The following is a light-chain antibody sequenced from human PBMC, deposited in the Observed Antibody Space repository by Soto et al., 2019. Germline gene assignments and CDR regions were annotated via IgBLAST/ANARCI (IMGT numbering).Light chain of an antibody. J-gene: IGKJ1*01. CDR3: QQYGSSPT. CDR1: QSVSSSY. Sequence: EIVLTQSPCTLSLSPGERATLSCRSSQSVSSSYLAWYQQKPGQAPRLLIYDVSSRATGIPDRFSGSGSGTDFTLIISRLEPEDFAVYYCQQYGSSPTFGQGTKVEIK. V-gene: IGKV3-20*01. CDR2: DVS.